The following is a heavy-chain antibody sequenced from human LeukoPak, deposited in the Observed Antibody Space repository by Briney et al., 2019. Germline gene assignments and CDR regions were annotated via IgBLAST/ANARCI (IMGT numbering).Heavy chain of an antibody. CDR2: INWNGGST. V-gene: IGHV3-20*04. Sequence: GGSLRLSCAASGFTFDDYGMSWVRQAPGKGLEWVSGINWNGGSTGYADSVKGRFTISRDNAKNLLLLQMNSLRAEDTAVYYCAREGVRGSEAIDAFDIWGQGTLVTVSS. J-gene: IGHJ3*02. CDR1: GFTFDDYG. CDR3: AREGVRGSEAIDAFDI. D-gene: IGHD3-10*01.